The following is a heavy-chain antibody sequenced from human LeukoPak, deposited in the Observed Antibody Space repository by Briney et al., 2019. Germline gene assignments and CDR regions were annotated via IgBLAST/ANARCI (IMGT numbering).Heavy chain of an antibody. V-gene: IGHV1-8*01. CDR1: GYTFTSYD. CDR3: ARGHYDILTGYSFDY. Sequence: GASVKVSCKASGYTFTSYDINWVRQATGQGLEWMGWMNPNSGNTGYAQKFQGRVTMTRSTSISTAYMELSSLKYEDTAVYYCARGHYDILTGYSFDYWGQGTLVTVSS. CDR2: MNPNSGNT. J-gene: IGHJ4*02. D-gene: IGHD3-9*01.